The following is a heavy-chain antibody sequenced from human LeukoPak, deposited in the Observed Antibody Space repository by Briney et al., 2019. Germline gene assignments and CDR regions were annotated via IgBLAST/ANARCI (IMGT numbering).Heavy chain of an antibody. V-gene: IGHV3-30*18. Sequence: GRSLRLSCAASGFTFSSYGMHWVRQAPGKGLEWVAVISYDGSNKYYADSVKGRFTISRDNSKNTLYLQMNSLRAEDTAVYYCAKVLVGAIDYWGQGTLVTVSS. CDR2: ISYDGSNK. D-gene: IGHD1-26*01. J-gene: IGHJ4*02. CDR1: GFTFSSYG. CDR3: AKVLVGAIDY.